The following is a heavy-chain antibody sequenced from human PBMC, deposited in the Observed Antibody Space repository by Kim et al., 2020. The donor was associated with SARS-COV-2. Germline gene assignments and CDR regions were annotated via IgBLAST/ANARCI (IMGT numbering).Heavy chain of an antibody. Sequence: DGETSYAQKFQGRVTMTEDTSTDTAYMELSSLRSEDTAVYYCASRGWGVDVWGQGTTVTVSS. CDR2: DGET. J-gene: IGHJ6*02. V-gene: IGHV1-24*01. D-gene: IGHD3-16*01. CDR3: ASRGWGVDV.